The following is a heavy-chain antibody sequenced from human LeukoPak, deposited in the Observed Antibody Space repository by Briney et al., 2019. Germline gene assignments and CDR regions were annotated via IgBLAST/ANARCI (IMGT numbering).Heavy chain of an antibody. CDR1: GYTFTSYG. CDR3: ARRPTGHEYYYYGMDV. D-gene: IGHD3-10*01. J-gene: IGHJ6*02. Sequence: ASVKVSCKASGYTFTSYGISWVRRAPGQGLEWMGWISAYNGNTNYAQKLQGRVTMTTDTSTSTAYMELRSLRSDDTAVYYCARRPTGHEYYYYGMDVWGQGTTVTVSS. CDR2: ISAYNGNT. V-gene: IGHV1-18*01.